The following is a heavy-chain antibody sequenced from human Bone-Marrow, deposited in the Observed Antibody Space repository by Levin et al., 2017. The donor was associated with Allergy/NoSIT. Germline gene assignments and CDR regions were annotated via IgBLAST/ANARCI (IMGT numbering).Heavy chain of an antibody. CDR3: ARGGAGTYFDY. Sequence: SETLSLTCTVSGGSVTSGSYFWSWIRQPPGKGLECIGYMYHSGSTNDSPSLKSRVTISVDRSKNQFSLKLSSVTAADTAVYFCARGGAGTYFDYWGQGILVTVSS. D-gene: IGHD1-1*01. CDR1: GGSVTSGSYF. CDR2: MYHSGST. J-gene: IGHJ4*02. V-gene: IGHV4-61*01.